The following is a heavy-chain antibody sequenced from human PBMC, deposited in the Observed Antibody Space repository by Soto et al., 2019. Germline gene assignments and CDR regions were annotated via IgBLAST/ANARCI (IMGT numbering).Heavy chain of an antibody. D-gene: IGHD3-10*01. V-gene: IGHV4-59*01. CDR1: GGSISSYY. J-gene: IGHJ4*02. CDR3: ARDEWFGDSPILDY. Sequence: SETLSLTCTVSGGSISSYYWSWIRQPPGKGLEWIGYIYYSGSTNYNPSLKSRVTISVDTSKNQFSLKLSSVTAADTAVYYCARDEWFGDSPILDYWGQGTRVTVAS. CDR2: IYYSGST.